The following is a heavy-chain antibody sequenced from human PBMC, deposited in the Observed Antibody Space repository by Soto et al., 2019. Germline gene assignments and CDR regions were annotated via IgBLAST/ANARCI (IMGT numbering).Heavy chain of an antibody. CDR2: ISGSGGTT. D-gene: IGHD2-2*01. CDR3: AKDRSSTSCYAFDY. Sequence: GGSLRLSCAASGFTFRNYAMSWARQAPGKGLVWVSAISGSGGTTHYADSVKGRFTISRDNSKNTLYLQMNSLRVEDTAVYYCAKDRSSTSCYAFDYWGQGSLVTVSS. CDR1: GFTFRNYA. V-gene: IGHV3-23*01. J-gene: IGHJ4*02.